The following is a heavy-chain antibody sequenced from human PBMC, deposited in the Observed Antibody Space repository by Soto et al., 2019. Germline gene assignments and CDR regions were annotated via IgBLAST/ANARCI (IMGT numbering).Heavy chain of an antibody. V-gene: IGHV1-46*03. J-gene: IGHJ4*02. Sequence: ASVKVSCKASGYTFTSYYMHWVRQAPGQGLEWMGIINPSGGSTSYAQKFQGRVTMTRDTSTSTVYMELSSLRSEDTAVYYCARGLYYYDSSGYFRRPFDYWGQGTLVTVSS. CDR2: INPSGGST. D-gene: IGHD3-22*01. CDR1: GYTFTSYY. CDR3: ARGLYYYDSSGYFRRPFDY.